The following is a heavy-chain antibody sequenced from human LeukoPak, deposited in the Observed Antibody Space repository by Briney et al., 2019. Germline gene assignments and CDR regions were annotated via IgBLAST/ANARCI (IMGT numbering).Heavy chain of an antibody. D-gene: IGHD3-10*01. CDR3: AKTSAGIRGGYFDY. Sequence: GGSLRLSCAASGFTFSSCAMSWVRQAPGKGLEWVSLINDSGGNTYYADSMKGRFTISGDNSKNTLFLQMSSLRAEDTAVYYCAKTSAGIRGGYFDYWGQGTLVTVSS. V-gene: IGHV3-23*01. CDR1: GFTFSSCA. CDR2: INDSGGNT. J-gene: IGHJ4*02.